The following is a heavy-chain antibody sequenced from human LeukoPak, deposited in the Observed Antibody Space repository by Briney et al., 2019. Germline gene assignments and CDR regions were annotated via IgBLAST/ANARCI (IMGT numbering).Heavy chain of an antibody. J-gene: IGHJ4*02. CDR2: IYYSGST. CDR3: ARQGYSSGYYYFDY. V-gene: IGHV4-59*08. CDR1: GGSISSYY. Sequence: SETLSLTCTVSGGSISSYYWSWIRQPPGKGLEWIGYIYYSGSTNYNPSLKSRVTISVDTSKNQFSLKLSSVTAADTAVYYCARQGYSSGYYYFDYWGQGTRVTVSS. D-gene: IGHD6-19*01.